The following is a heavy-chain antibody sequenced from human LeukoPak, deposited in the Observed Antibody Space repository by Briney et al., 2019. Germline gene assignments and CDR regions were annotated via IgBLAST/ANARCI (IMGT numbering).Heavy chain of an antibody. Sequence: GGSLRLSCAASGFTFSSYAMSWVRQAPGKGLEWVSTISGSGGSAFYADSVKGRFTISRDNSKNSLYLQMNSLRAEDTAVYYCARPVGSSSINDYWGQGTLVTVSS. J-gene: IGHJ4*02. CDR2: ISGSGGSA. CDR3: ARPVGSSSINDY. V-gene: IGHV3-23*01. CDR1: GFTFSSYA. D-gene: IGHD6-13*01.